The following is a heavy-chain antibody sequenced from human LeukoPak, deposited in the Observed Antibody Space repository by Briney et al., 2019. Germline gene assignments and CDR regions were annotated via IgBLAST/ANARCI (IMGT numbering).Heavy chain of an antibody. V-gene: IGHV1-18*01. CDR3: ARARGSSWYGAYYYYYYYMDV. Sequence: GASVKVSCKASGYTFTSYGISWVRQAPGQGLEWMGWISAYNGNTNYAQKLQGRVTMTTDTSTSTAYMELRSLRSDDTAVYYCARARGSSWYGAYYYYYYYMDVWGKGTTVTISS. D-gene: IGHD6-13*01. CDR2: ISAYNGNT. J-gene: IGHJ6*03. CDR1: GYTFTSYG.